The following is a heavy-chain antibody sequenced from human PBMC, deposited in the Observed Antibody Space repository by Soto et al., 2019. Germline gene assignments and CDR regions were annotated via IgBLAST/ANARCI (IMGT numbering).Heavy chain of an antibody. Sequence: GWSLRRSCAASGFRFSGYWMHWVRQAPGNGLVWLSRTNTDGSSANYADSVKGRFTISRDNAKNTVYLQMNSLRAEDTALYYCVTGETACEYWGKGTLVSVSA. CDR3: VTGETACEY. CDR2: TNTDGSSA. J-gene: IGHJ4*02. CDR1: GFRFSGYW. D-gene: IGHD2-21*02. V-gene: IGHV3-74*01.